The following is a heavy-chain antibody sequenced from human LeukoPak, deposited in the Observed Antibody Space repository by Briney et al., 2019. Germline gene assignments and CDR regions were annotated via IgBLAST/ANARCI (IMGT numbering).Heavy chain of an antibody. CDR2: GYYSGST. CDR1: GGSFSTSSHY. CDR3: ARRTGTAGGNHFDY. D-gene: IGHD1/OR15-1a*01. Sequence: SETLSLTCNVSGGSFSTSSHYWGWIRQPPGKGREWIGSGYYSGSTHYSPSLKSRVTISVDTSKNQFSLNLSSMTAADTAVYYCARRTGTAGGNHFDYWGQGTLVTVSS. J-gene: IGHJ4*02. V-gene: IGHV4-39*01.